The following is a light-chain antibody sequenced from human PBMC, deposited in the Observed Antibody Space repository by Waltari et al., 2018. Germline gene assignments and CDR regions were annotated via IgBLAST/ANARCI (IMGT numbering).Light chain of an antibody. CDR1: RRDIVGYNF. J-gene: IGLJ2*01. CDR2: EVT. V-gene: IGLV2-8*01. CDR3: SSYGGSNDVI. Sequence: QSALTQPPSASGSLGQSVTISSTGPRRDIVGYNFFSCYQQYPGNAPKLIIFEVTKRPSGVPDRFSGSKSGNTASLTVAGLQAEDEADYYCSSYGGSNDVIFGGGTKITVL.